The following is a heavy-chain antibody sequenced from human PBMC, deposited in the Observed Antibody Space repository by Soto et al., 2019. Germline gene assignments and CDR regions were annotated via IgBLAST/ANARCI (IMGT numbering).Heavy chain of an antibody. CDR1: GGTFSSYA. J-gene: IGHJ5*02. CDR3: ARGDRLRIVHGLDP. V-gene: IGHV1-69*13. D-gene: IGHD4-17*01. Sequence: ASVKVSCKASGGTFSSYAISWVRQAPGQGLEWMGGIIPIFGTANYAQKFQGRVTITADESTSTAYMELSGLRSEDTAVYYCARGDRLRIVHGLDPSGPGTLVTVYS. CDR2: IIPIFGTA.